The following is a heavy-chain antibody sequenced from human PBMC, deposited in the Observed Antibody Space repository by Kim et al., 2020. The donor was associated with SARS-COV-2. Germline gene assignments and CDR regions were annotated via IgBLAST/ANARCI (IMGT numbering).Heavy chain of an antibody. V-gene: IGHV3-23*01. CDR1: GFTFNNYG. CDR2: ISGSASNA. J-gene: IGHJ4*02. CDR3: ARVLVPGRYYFDY. Sequence: GGSLRLSCAASGFTFNNYGMNWVRQAPGKGLEWVSGISGSASNAYYADSVKGRFTISRDNSKDTLYLQMNSLRAEDTAIYFCARVLVPGRYYFDYWGQGTLVTVSS. D-gene: IGHD2-21*02.